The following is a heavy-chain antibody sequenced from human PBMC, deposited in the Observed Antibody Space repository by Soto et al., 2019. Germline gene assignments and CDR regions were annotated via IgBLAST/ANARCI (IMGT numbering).Heavy chain of an antibody. CDR1: GFTFSSYA. Sequence: EVQLLESGGGLVQPGGSLRLSCAASGFTFSSYAMSWVRQAPGKGLEWVSGISGRGGSTYYADSVKGRFTISRDNSKNTLYPQMNSLRAEDTAVYYCAKGPLYGDYVSGWGQGTLVTVSS. D-gene: IGHD4-17*01. CDR2: ISGRGGST. V-gene: IGHV3-23*01. CDR3: AKGPLYGDYVSG. J-gene: IGHJ4*02.